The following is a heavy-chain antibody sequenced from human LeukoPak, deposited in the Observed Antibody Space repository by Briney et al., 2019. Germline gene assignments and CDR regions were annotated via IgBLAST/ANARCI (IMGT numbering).Heavy chain of an antibody. V-gene: IGHV1-2*02. D-gene: IGHD6-13*01. Sequence: ASVKVSCKASGYTFTGYYMHWVRQAPGQGLEWMGWINPDTGATDIAQKFQGRVTMTRDTSINTAYMELSRLTSDDTAVYYCARLGGDSSSSWGQGTLVTVSS. CDR2: INPDTGAT. CDR1: GYTFTGYY. J-gene: IGHJ5*02. CDR3: ARLGGDSSSS.